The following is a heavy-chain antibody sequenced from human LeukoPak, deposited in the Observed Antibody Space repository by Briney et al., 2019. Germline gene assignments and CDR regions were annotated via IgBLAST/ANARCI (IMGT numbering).Heavy chain of an antibody. J-gene: IGHJ4*02. CDR1: GFTFSDYY. Sequence: PRGSLRLSCAASGFTFSDYYMSWIRQAPGKGLEWVSYISSSGSTIYYADSVKGRFTISRDNAKNSLYLQMNSLRAEDTAVYYCARCSGDTCYSRPPDYWGQRALVTVSS. D-gene: IGHD2-15*01. V-gene: IGHV3-11*01. CDR3: ARCSGDTCYSRPPDY. CDR2: ISSSGSTI.